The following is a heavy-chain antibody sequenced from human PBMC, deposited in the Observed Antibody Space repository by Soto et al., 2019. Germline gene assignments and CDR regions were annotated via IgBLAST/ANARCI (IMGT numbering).Heavy chain of an antibody. Sequence: GASVKVSCKASGYTFTSYAMHWVRQAPGQRLEWMGWINAGNGNTKYSQKFQGRVTITRDTSASTAYMELSSLRSEDTAVYYCAREVLYEGGVAGKYYYYYYGMDVWGQGTTVTVSS. V-gene: IGHV1-3*01. CDR2: INAGNGNT. D-gene: IGHD3-10*01. J-gene: IGHJ6*02. CDR3: AREVLYEGGVAGKYYYYYYGMDV. CDR1: GYTFTSYA.